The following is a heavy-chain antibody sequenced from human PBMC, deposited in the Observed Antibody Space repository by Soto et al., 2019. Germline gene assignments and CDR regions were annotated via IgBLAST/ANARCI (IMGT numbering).Heavy chain of an antibody. D-gene: IGHD3-10*01. CDR2: ISSSGSTI. J-gene: IGHJ5*02. Sequence: PGGSLRLSCAASGFTFSDYYMSWIRQAPGKGLEWVSYISSSGSTIYYADSVKGRFTISRDNAKNSLYLQMNSLRAEDTAVYYCASNWFGELLEGNWFDPWGQGTLVTVSS. CDR1: GFTFSDYY. CDR3: ASNWFGELLEGNWFDP. V-gene: IGHV3-11*01.